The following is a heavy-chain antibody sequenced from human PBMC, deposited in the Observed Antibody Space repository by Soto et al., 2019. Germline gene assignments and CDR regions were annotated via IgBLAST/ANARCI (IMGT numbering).Heavy chain of an antibody. D-gene: IGHD2-2*01. J-gene: IGHJ3*02. CDR2: INPNSGGT. CDR1: GYTFTGYY. V-gene: IGHV1-2*04. CDR3: ARESRYCSSTSCSHAFDI. Sequence: ASVKVSCKASGYTFTGYYMHWVRQAPGQGLEWMGWINPNSGGTNYAQKFQGWVTMTRDTSISTAYMELSRLRSDDTAVYYCARESRYCSSTSCSHAFDIWGQGTMVTVSS.